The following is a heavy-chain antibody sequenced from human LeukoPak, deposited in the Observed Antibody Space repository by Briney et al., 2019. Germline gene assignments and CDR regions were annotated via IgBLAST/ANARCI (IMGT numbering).Heavy chain of an antibody. Sequence: VASVKVSCEASGGTFSSYAISWVRQAPGQGLEWMGRIIPIFGTPNYAQKLQGRVTITADKSTSTAYMELSSLRYGDTAVYYCARDSYDGDYINYWGQGTLVTVSS. CDR1: GGTFSSYA. D-gene: IGHD4-17*01. J-gene: IGHJ4*02. V-gene: IGHV1-69*06. CDR3: ARDSYDGDYINY. CDR2: IIPIFGTP.